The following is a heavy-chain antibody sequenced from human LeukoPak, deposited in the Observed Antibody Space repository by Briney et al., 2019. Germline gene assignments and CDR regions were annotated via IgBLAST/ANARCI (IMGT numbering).Heavy chain of an antibody. V-gene: IGHV4-61*02. CDR2: IYTSGST. Sequence: NPSETLSLTCTVSGGSISSGSYYWSWIRQPAGKGLEWIGRIYTSGSTNYNPSLKSRVTISVDTSKNQFSLKLSSVAAADTAVYYCARDIQGVYYYYMDVWGKGTTVTISS. CDR1: GGSISSGSYY. D-gene: IGHD3-16*01. CDR3: ARDIQGVYYYYMDV. J-gene: IGHJ6*03.